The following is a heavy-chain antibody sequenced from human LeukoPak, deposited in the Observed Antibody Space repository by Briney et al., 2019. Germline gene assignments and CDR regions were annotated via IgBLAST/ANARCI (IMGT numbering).Heavy chain of an antibody. D-gene: IGHD1-26*01. CDR3: ARGSASFSGGFDY. CDR1: GFTFSSYG. J-gene: IGHJ4*02. Sequence: GGSLTLSCAASGFTFSSYGTHWVRETPGKGLEWVAIIWSDGSNKYYADSVKGRFTISRDNSKNTLYLQLNRLRADDTAVYYCARGSASFSGGFDYWGQGTLVTVSS. CDR2: IWSDGSNK. V-gene: IGHV3-33*01.